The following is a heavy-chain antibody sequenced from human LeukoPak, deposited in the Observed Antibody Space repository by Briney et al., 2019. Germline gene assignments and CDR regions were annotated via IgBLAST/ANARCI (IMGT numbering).Heavy chain of an antibody. CDR2: INSDGRST. V-gene: IGHV3-74*01. D-gene: IGHD6-6*01. CDR1: GFTFSSYW. Sequence: GGSLRLSCAAAGFTFSSYWMHWVRQAPGKGLVGVSCINSDGRSTSYADSVKGRFTISRDNAKNTLYLQMNSLRAEDTAVYYCARVVEYSSSEFDYWGQGTLVTVSS. J-gene: IGHJ4*02. CDR3: ARVVEYSSSEFDY.